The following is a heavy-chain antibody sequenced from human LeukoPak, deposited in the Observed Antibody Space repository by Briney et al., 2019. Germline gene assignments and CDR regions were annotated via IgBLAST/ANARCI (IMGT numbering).Heavy chain of an antibody. CDR1: GFTFSGYW. V-gene: IGHV3-7*01. J-gene: IGHJ6*03. D-gene: IGHD3-9*01. CDR2: IKQDGSEK. Sequence: GGSLRLSCAASGFTFSGYWMSWVRQAPGKGLEWVANIKQDGSEKYYVDSVKGRFTISRDNAKNSLYLQMNSLRAEDTAVYYCARVLRYFDWAQPFYYYYMDVWGKGTTVTVSS. CDR3: ARVLRYFDWAQPFYYYYMDV.